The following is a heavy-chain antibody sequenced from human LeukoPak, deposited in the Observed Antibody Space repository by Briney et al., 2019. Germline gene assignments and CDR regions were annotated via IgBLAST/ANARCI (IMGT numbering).Heavy chain of an antibody. Sequence: GGSLRLSCAVSGVSFSDSAMNWVRLAPGTGLQWVSSISGSGGSTYYADSVKGRFSISRDNSKNTLSLQMNSLRAEDTALYYYVKGGQRYDFWRFDYWGQGTVVTVSS. CDR1: GVSFSDSA. V-gene: IGHV3-23*01. J-gene: IGHJ4*02. D-gene: IGHD3-3*01. CDR2: ISGSGGST. CDR3: VKGGQRYDFWRFDY.